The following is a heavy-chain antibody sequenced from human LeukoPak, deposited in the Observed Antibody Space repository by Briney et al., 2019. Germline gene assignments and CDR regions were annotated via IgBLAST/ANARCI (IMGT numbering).Heavy chain of an antibody. V-gene: IGHV3-53*01. J-gene: IGHJ4*02. CDR2: MFSGGST. CDR3: ARSVLRFLEPRTQDTHYFDS. CDR1: GFTVSSNY. Sequence: GGSLRLSCAPSGFTVSSNYMNWVRQAPGKGLEWVSVMFSGGSTFYAASVKGRFTISRDNSRNTLYLQMNSLRAEDTAVYYCARSVLRFLEPRTQDTHYFDSWGQGTLVTVSS. D-gene: IGHD3-3*01.